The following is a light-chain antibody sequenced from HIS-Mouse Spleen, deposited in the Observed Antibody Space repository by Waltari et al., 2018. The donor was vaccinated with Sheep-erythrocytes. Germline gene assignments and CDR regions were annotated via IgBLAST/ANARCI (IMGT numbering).Light chain of an antibody. CDR2: EGS. J-gene: IGLJ3*02. V-gene: IGLV2-23*01. CDR3: CSYAGSSTPWV. Sequence: QSALTQPASVSGSPGQSITISCTGTSRAVGSYNLVSRYQQHPGKAPKLMFYEGSKRPSGVYNHFSGSKAGNPACLTISGLQAEDDADYYCCSYAGSSTPWVFGGGTKLTVL. CDR1: SRAVGSYNL.